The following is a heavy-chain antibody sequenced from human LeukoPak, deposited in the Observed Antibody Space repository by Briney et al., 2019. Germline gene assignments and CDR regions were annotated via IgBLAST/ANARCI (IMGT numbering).Heavy chain of an antibody. V-gene: IGHV4-59*01. CDR2: IYYSGSA. CDR3: ARSPRTGRGAFDI. CDR1: GGSISSYY. D-gene: IGHD7-27*01. J-gene: IGHJ3*02. Sequence: SETLSLTCTVSGGSISSYYWSWIRQPPGKGLEWIGYIYYSGSANYNPSLKSRVPISVDTSKHQFSLKLSSVTAADTAVYYCARSPRTGRGAFDIWGQGTMVTVSS.